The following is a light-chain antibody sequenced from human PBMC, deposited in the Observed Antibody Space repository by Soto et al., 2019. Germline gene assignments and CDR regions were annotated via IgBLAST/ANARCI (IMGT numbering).Light chain of an antibody. Sequence: QSVLTQSPSVSAAPGQPVTISCSGSSSNIGNNYVFWYQQLPVATPKLLIFYDINQPPGIPDRFSGSKSCTSGALDITCRQPGDEDAYYCATWDGSLPGEVFGGGTKLTVL. CDR3: ATWDGSLPGEV. V-gene: IGLV1-51*01. J-gene: IGLJ2*01. CDR2: YDI. CDR1: SSNIGNNY.